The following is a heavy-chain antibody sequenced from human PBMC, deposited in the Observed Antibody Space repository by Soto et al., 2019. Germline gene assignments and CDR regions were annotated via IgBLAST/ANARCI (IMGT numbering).Heavy chain of an antibody. V-gene: IGHV3-30-3*01. Sequence: GGSLRLSCAASGFTFSSYAMHWVRQAPGKGLEWVAVISYDGSNKYYADSVKGRITISRDNSKNTLYLQMNSLRAEDTAVYYCARIMITFGGVIVNAFDIWGQGTMVTVSS. CDR1: GFTFSSYA. CDR2: ISYDGSNK. J-gene: IGHJ3*02. D-gene: IGHD3-16*02. CDR3: ARIMITFGGVIVNAFDI.